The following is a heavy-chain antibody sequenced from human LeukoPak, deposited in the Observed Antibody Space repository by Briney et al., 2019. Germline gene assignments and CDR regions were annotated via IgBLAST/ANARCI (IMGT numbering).Heavy chain of an antibody. CDR2: VIPIFGTA. V-gene: IGHV1-69*13. J-gene: IGHJ4*02. CDR3: AKTAYCGGDCPFDY. CDR1: GGTFSSYA. Sequence: GASVKVSCKASGGTFSSYAISWVRQAPGQGLEWMGGVIPIFGTANYAQKFQGRVTITADESTSTAYMELSSLRSEDTAVYYCAKTAYCGGDCPFDYWGQGTLVTVSS. D-gene: IGHD2-21*01.